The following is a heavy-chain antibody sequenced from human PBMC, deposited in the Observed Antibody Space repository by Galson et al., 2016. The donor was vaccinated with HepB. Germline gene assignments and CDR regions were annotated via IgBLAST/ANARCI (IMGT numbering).Heavy chain of an antibody. J-gene: IGHJ4*02. CDR3: ARGVTGTPYFDF. Sequence: SETLSLTCTISGGSISSYFWSWIQQPPGKGLEWIGCIYKSGSTNYSPSLNSRVTLSVDTSKNQFSLKLGSVTAADTAVYYCARGVTGTPYFDFWGQGALVTVSS. D-gene: IGHD2-21*02. CDR1: GGSISSYF. V-gene: IGHV4-59*01. CDR2: IYKSGST.